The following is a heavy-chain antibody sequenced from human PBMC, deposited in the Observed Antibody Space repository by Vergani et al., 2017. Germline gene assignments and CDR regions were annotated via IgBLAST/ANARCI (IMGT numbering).Heavy chain of an antibody. Sequence: QVQLVPSGAEVKKPGASVKVSCKVSGYTLTELSMHWVRQAPGKGLEWMGIINPSGGSTSYAQKFQGRVTMTRDTSTSTVYMELSSLRSEDTAVYYCAREQPPFVVVPAAIGPTWGDVWGQGTTVTVSS. V-gene: IGHV1-46*03. D-gene: IGHD2-2*01. J-gene: IGHJ6*02. CDR3: AREQPPFVVVPAAIGPTWGDV. CDR2: INPSGGST. CDR1: GYTLTELS.